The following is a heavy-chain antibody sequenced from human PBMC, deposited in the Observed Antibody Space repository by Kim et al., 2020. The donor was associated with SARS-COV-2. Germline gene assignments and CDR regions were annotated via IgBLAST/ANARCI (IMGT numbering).Heavy chain of an antibody. CDR3: ARGTYYDFWSGYYYGGDDAFDI. Sequence: GGSLRLSCAASGFTFSSYSMNWVRQAPGKGLEWVSYISSSSSTIYYADSVKGRFTISRDNAKNSLYLQMNSLRDEDTAVYYCARGTYYDFWSGYYYGGDDAFDIWGQGTMVTVSS. CDR2: ISSSSSTI. V-gene: IGHV3-48*02. D-gene: IGHD3-3*01. CDR1: GFTFSSYS. J-gene: IGHJ3*02.